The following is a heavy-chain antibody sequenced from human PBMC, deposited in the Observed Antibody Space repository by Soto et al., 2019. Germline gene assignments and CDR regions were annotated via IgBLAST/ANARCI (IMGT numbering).Heavy chain of an antibody. CDR2: MNPNSGNT. Sequence: ASVKVSCKASGYTFTSYDINWVRQATGQGLEWMGWMNPNSGNTGCAQKYQGRVTMTRNTSISTAYMELSSLRSEDTAVYYCAREGIVATNYYYYYMDVWGKGTTVTVSS. CDR3: AREGIVATNYYYYYMDV. V-gene: IGHV1-8*01. CDR1: GYTFTSYD. J-gene: IGHJ6*03. D-gene: IGHD5-12*01.